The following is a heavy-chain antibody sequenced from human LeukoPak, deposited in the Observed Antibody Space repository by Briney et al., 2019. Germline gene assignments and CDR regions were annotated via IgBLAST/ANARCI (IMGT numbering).Heavy chain of an antibody. V-gene: IGHV3-15*01. J-gene: IGHJ4*02. CDR3: TTLCFGRH. D-gene: IGHD3-3*01. CDR1: GFTLRNAW. Sequence: GGSLRLSCPASGFTLRNAWMTWVRQAPGKGLEWVGRIKSKTDGGTTDYAAPVKGRFTISRDDSKNTLHLPMKSLKAEDTAVYYCTTLCFGRHWGQGTLVTVSS. CDR2: IKSKTDGGTT.